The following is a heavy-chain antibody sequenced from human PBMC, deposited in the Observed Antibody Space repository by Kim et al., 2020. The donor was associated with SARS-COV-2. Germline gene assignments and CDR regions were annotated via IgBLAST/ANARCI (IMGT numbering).Heavy chain of an antibody. CDR2: ISWNSGSI. V-gene: IGHV3-9*01. D-gene: IGHD2-2*01. J-gene: IGHJ4*02. CDR3: AKDTGDIVVVPAAVNYFDY. Sequence: GGSLRLSCAASGFTFDDYAMHWVRQAPGKGLEWVSGISWNSGSIGYADSVKGRFTISRDNAKNSLYLQMNSLRAEDTALYYCAKDTGDIVVVPAAVNYFDYWGQGTLVTVSS. CDR1: GFTFDDYA.